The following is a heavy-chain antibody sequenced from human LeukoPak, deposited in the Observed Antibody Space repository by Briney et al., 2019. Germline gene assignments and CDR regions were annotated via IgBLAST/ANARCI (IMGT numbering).Heavy chain of an antibody. CDR1: GGPFSGYY. D-gene: IGHD3-10*01. V-gene: IGHV4-34*01. Sequence: PSETLSLTCAVYGGPFSGYYWSWIRQPPGKGLEWIGEINHSGSTNYNPSLKSRVTISVDTSKNQFSLKLSSVTAADTAVYYCARHARLLWFGELLYRGFDYWGQGTLVTVSS. J-gene: IGHJ4*02. CDR2: INHSGST. CDR3: ARHARLLWFGELLYRGFDY.